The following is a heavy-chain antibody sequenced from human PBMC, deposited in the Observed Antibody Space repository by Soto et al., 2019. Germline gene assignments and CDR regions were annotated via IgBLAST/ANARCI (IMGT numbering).Heavy chain of an antibody. CDR1: GFTFSSYW. CDR2: IKQDGSEK. V-gene: IGHV3-7*03. D-gene: IGHD1-1*01. J-gene: IGHJ2*01. CDR3: ARGLERFLIFDL. Sequence: EVQLVESGGGLVQPGGSLRLSCAASGFTFSSYWMSWVRQAPGKWLERVANIKQDGSEKYYVDSVKGRYTISRDNAKNSLYVQMNSLRAEDTAVYYCARGLERFLIFDLWGRGTLVTVS.